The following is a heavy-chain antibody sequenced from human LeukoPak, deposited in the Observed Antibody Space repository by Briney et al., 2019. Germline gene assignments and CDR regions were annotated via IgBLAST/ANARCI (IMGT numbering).Heavy chain of an antibody. CDR3: ARGPYYYDSSGYED. CDR1: GYTFTGYY. CDR2: INPNSGGT. Sequence: ASVKVSCKASGYTFTGYYMHWVRQAPGQGLEWMGWINPNSGGTNYAQKLQGGVTMTTDTSTSTAYMELRSLRSDDTAVYYCARGPYYYDSSGYEDWGQGTLVTVSS. J-gene: IGHJ4*02. D-gene: IGHD3-22*01. V-gene: IGHV1-2*02.